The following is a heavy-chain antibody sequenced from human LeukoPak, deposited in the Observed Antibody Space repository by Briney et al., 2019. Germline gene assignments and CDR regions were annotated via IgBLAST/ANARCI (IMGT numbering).Heavy chain of an antibody. CDR3: ARDNSRREGGTTFWWFDP. Sequence: GASVKVSCKASGGTFSSYAISWVRQAPGQGLEWMGMIYPRDGSTSYAQKFQGRVTMTRDTSTSTAYMELSSLRSEDTAVYFCARDNSRREGGTTFWWFDPWGQGTLVTVSS. CDR2: IYPRDGST. D-gene: IGHD1-26*01. J-gene: IGHJ5*02. V-gene: IGHV1-46*01. CDR1: GGTFSSYA.